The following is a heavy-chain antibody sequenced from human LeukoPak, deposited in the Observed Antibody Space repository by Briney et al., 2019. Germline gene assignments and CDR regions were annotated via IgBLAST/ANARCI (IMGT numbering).Heavy chain of an antibody. CDR3: ARGSHRDGSAFDI. Sequence: PGGSLRLSCAASGFTFSSYSMNGVRQAPGKGLEWVSSISSSSSYIYYADSVKGRFTISRDNAKNSLYLQMNSLRAEDTAVYYCARGSHRDGSAFDIWGQGTMVTVSS. CDR1: GFTFSSYS. CDR2: ISSSSSYI. J-gene: IGHJ3*02. D-gene: IGHD5-24*01. V-gene: IGHV3-21*01.